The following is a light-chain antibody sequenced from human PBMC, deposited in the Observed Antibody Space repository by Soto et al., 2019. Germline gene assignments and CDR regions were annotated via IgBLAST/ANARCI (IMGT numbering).Light chain of an antibody. CDR2: SNN. Sequence: QSVLTQPPSVSGAPGQRVTISCTGSTSNIGAGYAVHWYQQLPGTAPKLLIYSNNNRPSGVPDRFSGSKSGTSASLAITGLQAEDEADYYCQPYDSSLSDSPLFGGGTKLTVL. J-gene: IGLJ2*01. CDR3: QPYDSSLSDSPL. V-gene: IGLV1-40*01. CDR1: TSNIGAGYA.